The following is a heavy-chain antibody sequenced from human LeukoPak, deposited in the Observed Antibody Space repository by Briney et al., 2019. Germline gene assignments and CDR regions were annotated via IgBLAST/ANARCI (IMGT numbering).Heavy chain of an antibody. J-gene: IGHJ4*02. CDR1: GFTFSSYA. Sequence: GGSLRLSCAASGFTFSSYAMSWVRQAPGKGLEWVANIKQDGSEKYYVDSVKGRFTISRDNAKNSLYLQMNSLRAEDTAVYYCARGELTGRYCGGDCYSGVLDYWGQGTLVTVSS. CDR2: IKQDGSEK. V-gene: IGHV3-7*01. D-gene: IGHD2-21*02. CDR3: ARGELTGRYCGGDCYSGVLDY.